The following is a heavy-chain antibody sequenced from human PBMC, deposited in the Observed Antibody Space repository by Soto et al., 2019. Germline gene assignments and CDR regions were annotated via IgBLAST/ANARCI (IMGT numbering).Heavy chain of an antibody. CDR1: GFTFSSYS. CDR3: ASYYVVPAAPFDY. D-gene: IGHD2-2*01. J-gene: IGHJ4*02. Sequence: PGGSLRLSCAASGFTFSSYSMNWVRQAPGKGLEWVSYISSSSSTIYYADSVKGRFTISRDNAKNSLYLQMNSLRAEDTAVYYCASYYVVPAAPFDYWGQGTLVTVSS. CDR2: ISSSSSTI. V-gene: IGHV3-48*01.